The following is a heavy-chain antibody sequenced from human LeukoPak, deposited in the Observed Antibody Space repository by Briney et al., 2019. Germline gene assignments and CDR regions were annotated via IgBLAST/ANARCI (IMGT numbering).Heavy chain of an antibody. V-gene: IGHV4-61*02. CDR2: IYTSGST. Sequence: SETLSLTCTVSGASISSGYYYWNWIRQPAGKGLEWIGRIYTSGSTNYNPSLKSRVTISVDTSKNQFSLKLSSVTAADTAVYYCARSLSGPYYFDYWGQGTLVTVSS. J-gene: IGHJ4*02. D-gene: IGHD5-12*01. CDR1: GASISSGYYY. CDR3: ARSLSGPYYFDY.